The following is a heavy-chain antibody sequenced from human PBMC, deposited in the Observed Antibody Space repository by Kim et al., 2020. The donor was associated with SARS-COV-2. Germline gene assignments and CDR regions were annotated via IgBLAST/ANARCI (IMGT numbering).Heavy chain of an antibody. Sequence: GGSLRLSCEASGFTFSWSAMHWVRQAPGKGLEWVAVIGEDGRNENYADSVKGRFTISRDNFKNTLYLQMNSLRVDDTSVYYCVSAASSLWWYFDVWGRGTLVTVSS. CDR1: GFTFSWSA. D-gene: IGHD3-16*02. V-gene: IGHV3-30*04. CDR3: VSAASSLWWYFDV. J-gene: IGHJ2*01. CDR2: IGEDGRNE.